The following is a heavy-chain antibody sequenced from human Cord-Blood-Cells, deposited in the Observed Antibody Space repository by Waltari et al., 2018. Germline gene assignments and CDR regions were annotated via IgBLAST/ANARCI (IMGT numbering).Heavy chain of an antibody. CDR2: INHSGST. D-gene: IGHD3-10*01. CDR1: GGSLSAYS. Sequence: HVQLQQWGAGLFQPSETLPLTCAAHGGSLSAYSWRRTRQPTGKGLEWIGEINHSGSTNYNPSLKSRVTISVDTSKTQFSLKLSSVTAAETAVYYCARGRVGVNFDYWGQGTLVTVSS. V-gene: IGHV4-34*01. J-gene: IGHJ4*02. CDR3: ARGRVGVNFDY.